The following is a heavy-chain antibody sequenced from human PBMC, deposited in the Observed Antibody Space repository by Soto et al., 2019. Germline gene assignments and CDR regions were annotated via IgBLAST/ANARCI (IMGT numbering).Heavy chain of an antibody. CDR3: ASPKAGDYVWGSYSY. D-gene: IGHD3-16*01. Sequence: SVKVSCKASGCTFSSYAISWVRQAPGQVLEWMGGIIPIFGTANYAQKFQGRVTITADESTSTAYMELSSLRSEDTAVYYCASPKAGDYVWGSYSYWGQGTLVTVSS. V-gene: IGHV1-69*13. J-gene: IGHJ4*02. CDR1: GCTFSSYA. CDR2: IIPIFGTA.